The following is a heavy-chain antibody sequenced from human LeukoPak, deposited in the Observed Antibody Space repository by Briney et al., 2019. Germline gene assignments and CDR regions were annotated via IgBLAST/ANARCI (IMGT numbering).Heavy chain of an antibody. CDR2: IKPAGGST. D-gene: IGHD6-6*01. Sequence: GASVKVSCKSSGYTFTTYFMHWVRQAPGQGLEWMGLIKPAGGSTTYAQKFQGRLTVTRDTSTSTVYMELSSLGSEDTAMYYCAREGVGDYSSSSGGPPEDAFDFWGQGTLVTVSS. CDR3: AREGVGDYSSSSGGPPEDAFDF. V-gene: IGHV1-46*01. CDR1: GYTFTTYF. J-gene: IGHJ3*01.